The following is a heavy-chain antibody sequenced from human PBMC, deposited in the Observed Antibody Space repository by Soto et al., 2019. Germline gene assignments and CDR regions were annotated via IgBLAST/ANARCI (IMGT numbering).Heavy chain of an antibody. J-gene: IGHJ3*02. Sequence: EVQLLESGGGLVQPGESLRLSCAFSGFIFGNYMMTWVRQAPGKGLEWVSTIRDGGESTYYADSVKGRFTISRDNSKNTLYLQMDSLGGEDTAVYYCAPHVHCSGGSCHYDAFDIRAQGTMVTVSS. CDR2: IRDGGEST. D-gene: IGHD2-15*01. CDR1: GFIFGNYM. V-gene: IGHV3-23*01. CDR3: APHVHCSGGSCHYDAFDI.